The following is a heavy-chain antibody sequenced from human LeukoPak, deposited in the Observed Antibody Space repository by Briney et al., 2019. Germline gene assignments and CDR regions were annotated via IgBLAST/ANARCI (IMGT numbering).Heavy chain of an antibody. CDR2: INPSGGST. Sequence: ASVKVSCKASGYTFTSYYMHWVRQAPGQGLEWMGIINPSGGSTSYAQKFQGRVTMTRDMSTSTVYMELSSLRSEDTAVYYCARDLEAYYDILTGPRLIDYWGQGTLVTVSS. J-gene: IGHJ4*02. CDR3: ARDLEAYYDILTGPRLIDY. CDR1: GYTFTSYY. V-gene: IGHV1-46*01. D-gene: IGHD3-9*01.